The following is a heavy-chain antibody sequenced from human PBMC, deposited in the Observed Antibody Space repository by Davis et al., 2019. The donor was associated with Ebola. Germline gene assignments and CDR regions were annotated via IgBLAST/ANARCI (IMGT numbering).Heavy chain of an antibody. V-gene: IGHV1-18*01. CDR1: GYTFTNYD. D-gene: IGHD5-12*01. J-gene: IGHJ4*02. CDR2: ISAYNGNT. CDR3: ASALGIYSPPDY. Sequence: ASVKVSCKTSGYTFTNYDINWVRQATGQGLEWMGWISAYNGNTNYAQKLQGRVTMTTDTSTSTAYMELRSLRSDDTAVYYCASALGIYSPPDYWGQGTLVTVSS.